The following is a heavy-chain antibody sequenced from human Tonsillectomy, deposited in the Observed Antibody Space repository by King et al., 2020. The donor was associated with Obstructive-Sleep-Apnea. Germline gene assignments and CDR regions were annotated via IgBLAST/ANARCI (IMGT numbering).Heavy chain of an antibody. CDR3: ATQGGDSSGYYPAKDAFDI. CDR2: INHSGST. D-gene: IGHD3-22*01. V-gene: IGHV4-34*01. Sequence: VQLQQWGAGLLKPSETLSLTCAVYGVSFSGYYWSWIRQPPGKGLEWIGEINHSGSTNYNPSLKSRVTISVDTSKNQFSLKLSSLTAADTAVYYCATQGGDSSGYYPAKDAFDIWGQGTMVTVSA. J-gene: IGHJ3*02. CDR1: GVSFSGYY.